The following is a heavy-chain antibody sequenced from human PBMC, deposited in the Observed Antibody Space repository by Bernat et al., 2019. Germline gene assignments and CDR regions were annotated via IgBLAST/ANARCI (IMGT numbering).Heavy chain of an antibody. CDR1: GGSISSGGYY. CDR2: IYYSGST. D-gene: IGHD3-10*01. V-gene: IGHV4-31*03. CDR3: ARAVGYGSGSYYNVIGPFDY. Sequence: QVQLQESGPGLVKPSQTLSLTCTVSGGSISSGGYYWSWIRQHPGKGLEWIGYIYYSGSTYYNPSLKSRVTISVDTSKNQFSLKLSSVTAADTAVYYCARAVGYGSGSYYNVIGPFDYWGQRTLVTVSS. J-gene: IGHJ4*02.